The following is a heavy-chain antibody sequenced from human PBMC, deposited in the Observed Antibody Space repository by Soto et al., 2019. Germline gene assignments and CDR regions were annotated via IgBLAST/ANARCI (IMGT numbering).Heavy chain of an antibody. CDR3: AKDSHYYGSGSYYTATDY. V-gene: IGHV3-23*01. D-gene: IGHD3-10*01. Sequence: EVQLLESGGGLVQPGGSLRLSCAASGFTFSSYAMSWVRQAPGKGLEWVSAISGSGGSTYYADSVKGRFTISRDNSKNTLYLQMNSLRAEDTAVYYCAKDSHYYGSGSYYTATDYWGQGTLVTVSS. J-gene: IGHJ4*02. CDR2: ISGSGGST. CDR1: GFTFSSYA.